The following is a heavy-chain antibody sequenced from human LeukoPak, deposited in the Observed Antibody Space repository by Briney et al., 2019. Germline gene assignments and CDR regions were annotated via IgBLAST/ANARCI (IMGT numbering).Heavy chain of an antibody. D-gene: IGHD3-10*01. CDR3: AVLWLRQYFFDF. V-gene: IGHV4-39*01. J-gene: IGHJ4*02. CDR2: IYYSGTT. CDR1: GGSISSSSYF. Sequence: SETLSLTCTVSGGSISSSSYFWGWIRQPPGKGLEWIGSIYYSGTTYYNRSLKSRITISVDTSKNQFSLRLSSVTAADTAVYHCAVLWLRQYFFDFWGQGTLVTVSS.